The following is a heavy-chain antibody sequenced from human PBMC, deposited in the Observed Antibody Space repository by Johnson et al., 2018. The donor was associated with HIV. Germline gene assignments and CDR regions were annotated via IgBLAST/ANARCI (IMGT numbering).Heavy chain of an antibody. D-gene: IGHD3-22*01. CDR1: GFTFSSYD. Sequence: VQLVESGGGVVQPGGSLRLSCAASGFTFSSYDMHWVRQATGKGLEWVSVIGSVGDTNYPGSVKGRFTISRENAKNSLYLQMNSLRAGDTAVYYCARGDYYDSSGFFIDAFDIWGQGTMVTVSS. CDR3: ARGDYYDSSGFFIDAFDI. CDR2: IGSVGDT. J-gene: IGHJ3*02. V-gene: IGHV3-13*01.